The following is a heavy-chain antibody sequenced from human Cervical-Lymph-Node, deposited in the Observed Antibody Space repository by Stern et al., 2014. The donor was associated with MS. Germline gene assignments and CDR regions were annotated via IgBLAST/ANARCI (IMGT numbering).Heavy chain of an antibody. D-gene: IGHD1-26*01. CDR1: GFTFLTYG. CDR3: AKDRGGSYYVYYGLDV. Sequence: VQLVESGGGVVQSGRSLRLSCAASGFTFLTYGMPWVRQAPGKGLEWVAGTSHDGNKKYYADSVKGRFTISRDNSQNTLYLQMNSLRVEDTAVYYCAKDRGGSYYVYYGLDVWGQGTTVTVSS. J-gene: IGHJ6*02. V-gene: IGHV3-30*18. CDR2: TSHDGNKK.